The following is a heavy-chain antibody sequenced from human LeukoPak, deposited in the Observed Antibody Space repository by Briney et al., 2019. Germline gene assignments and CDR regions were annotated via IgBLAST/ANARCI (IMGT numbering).Heavy chain of an antibody. CDR2: IYSSGST. CDR3: ARVIAAAGTYWFDP. CDR1: GGSISSYY. V-gene: IGHV4-4*07. D-gene: IGHD6-13*01. Sequence: SETLSLTCTVSGGSISSYYWSWIRQSAGKGLEYIGRIYSSGSTNYNPSLKSRISMSVDTSKNQFSLKLSSVTAADTAVYYCARVIAAAGTYWFDPWGQGTLVTVSS. J-gene: IGHJ5*02.